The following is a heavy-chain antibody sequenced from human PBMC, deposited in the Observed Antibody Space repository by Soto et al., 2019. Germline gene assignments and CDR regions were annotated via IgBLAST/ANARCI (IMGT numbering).Heavy chain of an antibody. CDR3: GSRPGLEGGPFDF. J-gene: IGHJ4*02. Sequence: ASVKVSCKASGYTFTIFPIHWVRHAPGQRLEWMGWINPGTGNTEYSQKFQGRVSITRDTSASTAYIELSSLTSEDTALYYCGSRPGLEGGPFDFWGQGTLVTVSS. D-gene: IGHD1-1*01. V-gene: IGHV1-3*01. CDR2: INPGTGNT. CDR1: GYTFTIFP.